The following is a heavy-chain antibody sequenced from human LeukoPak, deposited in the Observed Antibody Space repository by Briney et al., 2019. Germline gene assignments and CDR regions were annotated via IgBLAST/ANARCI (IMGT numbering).Heavy chain of an antibody. D-gene: IGHD3-3*01. CDR1: GFTFSSYA. V-gene: IGHV3-30-3*01. CDR3: ARDRLGFLEWLLFY. J-gene: IGHJ4*02. Sequence: PGGSLRLSCAASGFTFSSYAMPWVRQAPGKGLEWVAVISYDGSNKYYADSVKGRSTISRDNSKNTLYLQMNSLRAEDTAVYYCARDRLGFLEWLLFYWGQGTLVTVSS. CDR2: ISYDGSNK.